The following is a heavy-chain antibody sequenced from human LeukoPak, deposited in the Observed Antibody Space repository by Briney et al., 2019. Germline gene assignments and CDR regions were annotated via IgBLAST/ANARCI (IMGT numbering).Heavy chain of an antibody. V-gene: IGHV4-38-2*02. Sequence: SETLSLTCTVSGYSISSGYYWGWIRQPPGQGLEWIGSIYHSGSTYYNPSLKSRVTISVDTSKNQFSLKLSSVTAAVTAVYYCARISRSSSSIDYWGQGTLVTVSS. CDR3: ARISRSSSSIDY. CDR1: GYSISSGYY. CDR2: IYHSGST. D-gene: IGHD6-6*01. J-gene: IGHJ4*02.